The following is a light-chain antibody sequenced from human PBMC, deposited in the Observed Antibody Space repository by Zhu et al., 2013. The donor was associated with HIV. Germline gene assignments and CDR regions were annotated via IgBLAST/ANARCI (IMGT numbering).Light chain of an antibody. CDR2: DDD. Sequence: SYELTQPPSVSVAPGETARIICEGNNIGSKNVHWYQQRPGQAPFMVIRDDDDRPSGISERISGSNSGNTATLTINRVEVGDEADFFCQVWDSGSDPVVFGGGTKLTVL. CDR3: QVWDSGSDPVV. V-gene: IGLV3-21*02. J-gene: IGLJ2*01. CDR1: NIGSKN.